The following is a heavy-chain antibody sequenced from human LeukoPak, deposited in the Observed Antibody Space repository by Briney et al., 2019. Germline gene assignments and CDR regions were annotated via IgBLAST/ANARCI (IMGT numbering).Heavy chain of an antibody. CDR2: IYTSGST. V-gene: IGHV4-39*07. Sequence: SETLSLTCTVSGGSISSSCYYWGWIRRPPGKGLESIGRIYTSGSTNYNPSLKSRVTISVDTSKNQFSLKLSSVTAADTAVYYCAREFGKTPRGWFDPWGQGTLVTVSS. CDR1: GGSISSSCYY. CDR3: AREFGKTPRGWFDP. D-gene: IGHD3-16*01. J-gene: IGHJ5*02.